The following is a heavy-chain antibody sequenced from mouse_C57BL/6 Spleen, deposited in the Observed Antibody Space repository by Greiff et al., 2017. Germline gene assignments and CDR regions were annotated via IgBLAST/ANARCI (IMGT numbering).Heavy chain of an antibody. J-gene: IGHJ4*01. V-gene: IGHV1-18*01. CDR3: AAARDGYYHADYAMDY. CDR1: GYTFTDYN. Sequence: VQLQQSGPELVKPGASVKIPCKASGYTFTDYNMDWVKQSHGKSLEWIGDINPNNGGTIYNQKFKGKATLTVDKSSSTAYMELRSLTSEDTAVYYCAAARDGYYHADYAMDYWGQGTSVTVSS. D-gene: IGHD2-3*01. CDR2: INPNNGGT.